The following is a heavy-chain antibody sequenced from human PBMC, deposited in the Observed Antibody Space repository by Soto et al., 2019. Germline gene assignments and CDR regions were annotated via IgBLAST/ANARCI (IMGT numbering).Heavy chain of an antibody. CDR1: GGSISSGNW. J-gene: IGHJ4*02. Sequence: SSETLSLTCTVSGGSISSGNWWGWIRQPPGKGLEWIGYIYYSGSTNYNPSLKSRVTISVDTSKNQFSLKLSSVTAADTAVYYCARNYGPGYTFDYWGQGTLVTVSS. CDR2: IYYSGST. V-gene: IGHV4-61*05. D-gene: IGHD3-10*01. CDR3: ARNYGPGYTFDY.